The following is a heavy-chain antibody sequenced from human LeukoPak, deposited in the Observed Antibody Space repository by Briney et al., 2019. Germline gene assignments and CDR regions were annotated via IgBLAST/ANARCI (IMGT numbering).Heavy chain of an antibody. CDR2: ISYDGSNK. V-gene: IGHV3-30-3*01. Sequence: GRSLRLSCAASGFTFSSYAMHWVRQAPGKGLEWVAVISYDGSNKYYADSVKGRFTISRDNSKNTLYLQMNSLRAEDTAVYYCARDPYDSSGYYFQHWGQGTPVTVSS. D-gene: IGHD3-22*01. J-gene: IGHJ1*01. CDR3: ARDPYDSSGYYFQH. CDR1: GFTFSSYA.